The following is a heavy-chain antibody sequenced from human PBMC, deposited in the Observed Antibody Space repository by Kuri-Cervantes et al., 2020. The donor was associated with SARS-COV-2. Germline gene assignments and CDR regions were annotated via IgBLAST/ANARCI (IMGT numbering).Heavy chain of an antibody. Sequence: GESLKISCSASGFTFSSYAMHWVRQAPGKGLEYVSAISSNGGSTYYADSVKGRFTISRDNSKNTLYLQMNSLRAEDTAVYYCARGGAALPLDYWGQGTLVTVSS. J-gene: IGHJ4*02. V-gene: IGHV3-64*04. CDR3: ARGGAALPLDY. CDR2: ISSNGGST. CDR1: GFTFSSYA. D-gene: IGHD2-15*01.